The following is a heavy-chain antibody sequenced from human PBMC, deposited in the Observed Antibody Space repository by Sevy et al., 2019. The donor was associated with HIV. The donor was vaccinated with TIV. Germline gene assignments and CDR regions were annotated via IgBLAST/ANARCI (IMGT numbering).Heavy chain of an antibody. V-gene: IGHV3-21*01. CDR3: ARDRDGSGSSGGYGMDV. CDR2: ISSSSSYI. D-gene: IGHD3-10*01. Sequence: GGSLRLSCVASGLTFSSYSMKWVRQAPGKGLEWVSSISSSSSYIYYADSVKGRFTISRDNAKKSLYLQVNSLRADDTAVYYCARDRDGSGSSGGYGMDVWGQGTTVTV. J-gene: IGHJ6*02. CDR1: GLTFSSYS.